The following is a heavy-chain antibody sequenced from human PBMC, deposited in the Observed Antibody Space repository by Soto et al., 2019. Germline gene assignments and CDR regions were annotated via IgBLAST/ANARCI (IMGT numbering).Heavy chain of an antibody. J-gene: IGHJ5*02. CDR2: INHSGST. V-gene: IGHV4-34*01. Sequence: SETLSLTGPVYGWSFSGYYWSWIRQPPGKGLEWIGEINHSGSTNYNPSLKSRVTISVDTSKNQFSLKLSSVTAADTAVYYCARSPLRRDWFDPWGQGTLVTVPS. D-gene: IGHD4-17*01. CDR1: GWSFSGYY. CDR3: ARSPLRRDWFDP.